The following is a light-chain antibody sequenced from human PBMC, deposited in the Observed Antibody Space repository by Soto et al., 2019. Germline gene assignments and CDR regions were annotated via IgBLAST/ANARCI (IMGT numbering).Light chain of an antibody. CDR3: SSYAGSNNVV. Sequence: QSALTQPPSASGSPGQSVTISCTGTSSDVGGYNYVSWYQQHPGKAPKVMIYEVSKRPSGVHDRFSGSKSGNTASLTVSGLQAEDEADYYCSSYAGSNNVVFGGGTKLTVL. J-gene: IGLJ2*01. V-gene: IGLV2-8*01. CDR2: EVS. CDR1: SSDVGGYNY.